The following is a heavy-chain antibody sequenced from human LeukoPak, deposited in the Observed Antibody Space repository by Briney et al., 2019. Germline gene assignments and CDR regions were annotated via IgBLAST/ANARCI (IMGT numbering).Heavy chain of an antibody. CDR2: IKEDGSAQ. CDR3: ARISPLEDFDL. V-gene: IGHV3-7*01. Sequence: GGSLRLSCAASGFTFNSYWMSWVRQAPGKGLEWVANIKEDGSAQYYVDSVKGRFTISRDNAQNSLYLQMNSLRVEDTAVYYCARISPLEDFDLWGQGTLVTVSS. CDR1: GFTFNSYW. J-gene: IGHJ4*02.